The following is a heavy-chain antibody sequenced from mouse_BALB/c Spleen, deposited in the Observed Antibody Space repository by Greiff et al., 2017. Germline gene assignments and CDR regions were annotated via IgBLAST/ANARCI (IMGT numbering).Heavy chain of an antibody. CDR3: ARGLWLYAMDY. D-gene: IGHD1-1*02. CDR1: GDSITSCY. V-gene: IGHV3-8*02. J-gene: IGHJ4*01. CDR2: ISYSGST. Sequence: VQLKESGPSLVKPSQTLSLSCSVTGDSITSCYWNWIRKFPGNKLEYMGYISYSGSTYYYPSLKSRISSTQDTSKNQYYLQLNSVTTEDTATYYCARGLWLYAMDYWGQGTSVTVSS.